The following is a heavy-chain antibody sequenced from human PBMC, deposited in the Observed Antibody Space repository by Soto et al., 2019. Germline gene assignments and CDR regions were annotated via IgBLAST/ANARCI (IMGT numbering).Heavy chain of an antibody. CDR1: GYTFTSYG. J-gene: IGHJ5*02. V-gene: IGHV1-18*01. CDR2: INAYNGNT. CDR3: SRVLPPFDP. Sequence: QVQLVQSGAEVKKPGASVKVSCKASGYTFTSYGISWVRQAPGQGLEWMGWINAYNGNTNYAPKPHGRVTMTTDTSTSTAYMQLRSLRSADTAVYYCSRVLPPFDPWGQGTLVTVSS.